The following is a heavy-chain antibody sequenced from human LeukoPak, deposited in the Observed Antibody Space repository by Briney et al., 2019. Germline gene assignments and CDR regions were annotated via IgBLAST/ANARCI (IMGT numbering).Heavy chain of an antibody. CDR1: GGTFSSYA. CDR3: ARDGIAAAVLFDY. CDR2: IIPIFGIA. Sequence: SVKVSCKASGGTFSSYAISWVRQAPGQGLEWMGRIIPIFGIANYAQKFQGRVTITADKSTSTAYMELSSLRSEDTAVYYCARDGIAAAVLFDYWGQGTLVTVSS. D-gene: IGHD6-13*01. V-gene: IGHV1-69*04. J-gene: IGHJ4*02.